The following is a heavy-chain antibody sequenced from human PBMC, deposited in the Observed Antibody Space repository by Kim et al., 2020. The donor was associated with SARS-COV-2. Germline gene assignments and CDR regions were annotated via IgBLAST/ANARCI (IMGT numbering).Heavy chain of an antibody. CDR1: GGSFSGYY. CDR3: ARGPGYCSSTSCYTYYYYGMDV. D-gene: IGHD2-2*02. Sequence: SETLSLTCAVYGGSFSGYYWSWIRQPPGKGLEWIGEINHSGSTNYNPSLKSRVTISVDTSKNQFSLKLSSVTAADTAVYYCARGPGYCSSTSCYTYYYYGMDVWGQGTTVTVSS. CDR2: INHSGST. J-gene: IGHJ6*02. V-gene: IGHV4-34*01.